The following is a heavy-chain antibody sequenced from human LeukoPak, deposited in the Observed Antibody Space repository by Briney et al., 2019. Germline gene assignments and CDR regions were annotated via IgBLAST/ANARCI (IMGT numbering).Heavy chain of an antibody. CDR1: GVSITSYY. CDR3: ARVHCNLDY. V-gene: IGHV4-4*07. CDR2: FYTSGST. J-gene: IGHJ4*02. Sequence: PSEPLSLACTVSGVSITSYYWSWIRQPAGKGLEWIGRFYTSGSTNYNPSLKSRVTMSVDTSKKQFSLKLSSVIAAGTGVSCCARVHCNLDYWGQGTLVTVSS.